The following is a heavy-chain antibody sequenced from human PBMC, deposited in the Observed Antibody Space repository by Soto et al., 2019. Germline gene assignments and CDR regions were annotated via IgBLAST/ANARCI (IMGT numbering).Heavy chain of an antibody. Sequence: ASVKVSCKASGYTFATYGISWVRQAPGQGLEWMGVINPGYPAGRSTTYAQKFQGRVTMTTDTSTSTVYMELSRLRSDDTAVYYCGGGALVGGATPGRDVWGNGTRVT. J-gene: IGHJ6*04. D-gene: IGHD1-26*01. CDR2: INPGYPAGRST. CDR1: GYTFATYG. CDR3: GGGALVGGATPGRDV. V-gene: IGHV1-46*01.